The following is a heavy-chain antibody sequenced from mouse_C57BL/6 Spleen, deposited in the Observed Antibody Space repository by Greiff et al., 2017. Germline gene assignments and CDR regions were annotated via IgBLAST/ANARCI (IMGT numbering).Heavy chain of an antibody. Sequence: VQLQQSGPELVKPGASVKISCKASGYTFTDYYMNWVKQSHGKSLEWIGDINPNNGGTSYNQKFKGKATLTVDKSSSTAYMELRSLTSEDSAVYYCARCYSIPFYAMDYWGQGTSVTVSS. CDR3: ARCYSIPFYAMDY. V-gene: IGHV1-26*01. D-gene: IGHD2-5*01. J-gene: IGHJ4*01. CDR2: INPNNGGT. CDR1: GYTFTDYY.